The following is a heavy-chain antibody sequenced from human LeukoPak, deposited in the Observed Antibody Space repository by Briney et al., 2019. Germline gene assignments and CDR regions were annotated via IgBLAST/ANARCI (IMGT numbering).Heavy chain of an antibody. CDR2: IYYSGST. CDR1: GVSVSSSSYY. V-gene: IGHV4-39*01. J-gene: IGHJ5*02. Sequence: SETLSLTCTVSGVSVSSSSYYWDWIRQTPGKGLEWIGNIYYSGSTSYTPSLKSRVTISIDTSKNQFSLKLSSVTAADTAIYYCARRDSGGYYHYNWFDPWGQGTLVTVSS. CDR3: ARRDSGGYYHYNWFDP. D-gene: IGHD3-22*01.